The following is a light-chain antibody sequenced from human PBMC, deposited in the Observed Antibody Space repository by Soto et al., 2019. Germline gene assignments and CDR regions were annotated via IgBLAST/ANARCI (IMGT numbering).Light chain of an antibody. CDR2: SDN. CDR3: ATWDDSLNAWV. J-gene: IGLJ3*02. CDR1: NSNIGSYT. Sequence: QSVLTQPPSASGTPGQRVTISCSGRNSNIGSYTVNWYLQLPGTAPKLLIYSDNQRPSGVPDRFSGSKSGTSASLAISGLRSEDEADYYCATWDDSLNAWVFGGGTQLTVL. V-gene: IGLV1-44*01.